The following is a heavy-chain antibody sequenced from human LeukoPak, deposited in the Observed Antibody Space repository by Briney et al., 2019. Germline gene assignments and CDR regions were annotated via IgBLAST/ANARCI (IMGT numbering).Heavy chain of an antibody. Sequence: GGSLRLSCAASGFTFSSYEMNWVRQAPGQGLEWVSYISSSGSTIYYADSVKGRFTISRDNAKNSLYLQMNSLRAEDTAVYYCAELGITMIGGVWGKGTTVTISS. CDR1: GFTFSSYE. J-gene: IGHJ6*04. CDR3: AELGITMIGGV. CDR2: ISSSGSTI. V-gene: IGHV3-48*03. D-gene: IGHD3-10*02.